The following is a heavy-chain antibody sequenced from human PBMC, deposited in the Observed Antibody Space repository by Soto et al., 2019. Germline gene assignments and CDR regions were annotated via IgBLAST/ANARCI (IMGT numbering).Heavy chain of an antibody. CDR3: VRAHSSGSYNVAFDI. CDR1: VFKLSSYA. Sequence: QVQLVESGGGVVQPGRSLRLSCAASVFKLSSYAMHWVRQAPGKGLEWVGVISHDGSTNSYTDSVKGRFTISRDISQNTLYLQMNRLKVEDTALYFCVRAHSSGSYNVAFDIWGQGTLVTVSS. V-gene: IGHV3-30-3*01. J-gene: IGHJ3*02. CDR2: ISHDGSTN. D-gene: IGHD3-22*01.